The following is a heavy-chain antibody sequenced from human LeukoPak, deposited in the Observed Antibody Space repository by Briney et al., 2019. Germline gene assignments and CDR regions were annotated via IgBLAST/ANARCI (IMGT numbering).Heavy chain of an antibody. CDR1: GFTFDDYA. CDR3: AKVGILTGYWTFDY. V-gene: IGHV3-43*02. CDR2: ISGDGGST. J-gene: IGHJ4*02. D-gene: IGHD3-9*01. Sequence: GGSLRLSCAASGFTFDDYAMHWVRQAPGKGLEWVSLISGDGGSTYYADSVKGRFTISSDNSKNSLYLQMNSPRTEDTALYYCAKVGILTGYWTFDYWGQGTLVTVSS.